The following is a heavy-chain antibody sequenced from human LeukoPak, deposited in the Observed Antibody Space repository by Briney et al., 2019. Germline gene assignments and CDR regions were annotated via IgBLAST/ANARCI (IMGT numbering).Heavy chain of an antibody. CDR1: GFTVSSNY. V-gene: IGHV3-53*04. CDR2: IYSGGST. J-gene: IGHJ4*02. D-gene: IGHD1-26*01. Sequence: GGSLRLSCAASGFTVSSNYMGWVRQAPGKGLEWVSVIYSGGSTYYADSVKGRFTISRHNSKNTLYLQMNSLRAEDTAVYYCARAASGSYFDYWGQGTLVTVSS. CDR3: ARAASGSYFDY.